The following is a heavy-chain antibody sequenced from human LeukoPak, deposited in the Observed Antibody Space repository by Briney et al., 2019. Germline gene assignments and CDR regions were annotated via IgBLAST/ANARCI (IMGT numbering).Heavy chain of an antibody. V-gene: IGHV3-21*01. CDR1: GFTFSNYA. D-gene: IGHD3-10*01. Sequence: PGGSLRLSCAASGFTFSNYAMNWVRQAPGKGLEWVSSIRSSSSYIYYADSVMGRFTISRDNAKNSLSLQMNSLRAEDTAVYYCARGSYTDYWGQGTLVTVSS. CDR3: ARGSYTDY. CDR2: IRSSSSYI. J-gene: IGHJ4*02.